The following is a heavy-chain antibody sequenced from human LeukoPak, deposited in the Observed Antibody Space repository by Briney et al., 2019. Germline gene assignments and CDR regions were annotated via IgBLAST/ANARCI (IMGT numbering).Heavy chain of an antibody. Sequence: SVKVSCKASRGTFSSYAISWVRQAPGQGLEWMGGIIPIFGTANYAQKFQGRVTITTDESTSTAYMELSSLRSEDTAVYYCARGPCSSTSCYTVQFDYWGQGTLVTVSS. CDR1: RGTFSSYA. CDR2: IIPIFGTA. V-gene: IGHV1-69*05. CDR3: ARGPCSSTSCYTVQFDY. J-gene: IGHJ4*02. D-gene: IGHD2-2*02.